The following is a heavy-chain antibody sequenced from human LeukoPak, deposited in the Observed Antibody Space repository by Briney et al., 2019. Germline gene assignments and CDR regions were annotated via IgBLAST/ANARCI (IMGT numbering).Heavy chain of an antibody. J-gene: IGHJ4*02. V-gene: IGHV1-18*01. CDR3: ARADYGDYLYYFDY. Sequence: ASVKVSCKASGYTFTSYGISWVRQAPGQGLEWMGWISAYNGSTNYAQKLQGRVTMTTDTSTSTAYMELRSLRSDDTAVYYCARADYGDYLYYFDYWGQGTLVTVSS. CDR1: GYTFTSYG. D-gene: IGHD4-17*01. CDR2: ISAYNGST.